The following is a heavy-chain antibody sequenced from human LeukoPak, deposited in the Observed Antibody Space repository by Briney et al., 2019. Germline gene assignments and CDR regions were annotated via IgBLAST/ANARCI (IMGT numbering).Heavy chain of an antibody. CDR2: ISGSGGST. Sequence: GPLRLSCAASGFTFSSYAMGWVRQAPGKGLEWVSAISGSGGSTYYADSVKGRFTISRDNSKNTLYLQMNSLRAEDTAVYYCAKDRDLVGATVDYWGQGTLVTVSS. CDR3: AKDRDLVGATVDY. J-gene: IGHJ4*02. CDR1: GFTFSSYA. D-gene: IGHD1-26*01. V-gene: IGHV3-23*01.